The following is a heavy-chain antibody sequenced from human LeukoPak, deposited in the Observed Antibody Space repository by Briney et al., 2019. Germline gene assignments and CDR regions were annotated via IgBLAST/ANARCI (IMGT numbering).Heavy chain of an antibody. CDR1: GFSVSSNY. CDR2: IYSGGNT. V-gene: IGHV3-53*01. D-gene: IGHD1-26*01. Sequence: GVSLRLSCAASGFSVSSNYMSWVRQAPGKGLEWVSVIYSGGNTYYADSVKGRFTISRDNSKNTLYLQMNSLRAEDTAVYYCARAFGGSYNIFAFDIWGQGTMVTVSS. CDR3: ARAFGGSYNIFAFDI. J-gene: IGHJ3*02.